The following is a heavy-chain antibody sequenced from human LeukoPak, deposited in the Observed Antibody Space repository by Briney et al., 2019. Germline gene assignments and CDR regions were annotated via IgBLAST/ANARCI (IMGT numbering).Heavy chain of an antibody. CDR2: INPSGGST. Sequence: ASVTVSCKASGFSIIDYAVSWVRQAPGQGLEWMGIINPSGGSTSYAQKFQGRVTMTRDMSTSTVYMELSSLRSEDTAVYYCARDRRVYYYDSSGHTRNMDVWGKGTTVTVSS. CDR1: GFSIIDYA. D-gene: IGHD3-22*01. CDR3: ARDRRVYYYDSSGHTRNMDV. V-gene: IGHV1-46*01. J-gene: IGHJ6*03.